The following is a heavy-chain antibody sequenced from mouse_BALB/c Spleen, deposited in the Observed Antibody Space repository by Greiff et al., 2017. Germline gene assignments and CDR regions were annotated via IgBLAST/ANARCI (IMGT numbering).Heavy chain of an antibody. V-gene: IGHV14-3*02. D-gene: IGHD1-1*01. CDR1: GFNIKDTY. J-gene: IGHJ2*01. CDR3: ARKTTVYFDY. CDR2: IDPANGNT. Sequence: EVQVVESGAELVKPGASVKLSCTASGFNIKDTYMHWVKQRPEQGLEWIGRIDPANGNTKYDPKFQGKATITADTSSNTAYLQLSSLTSEDTAVYYCARKTTVYFDYWGQGTTLTVSS.